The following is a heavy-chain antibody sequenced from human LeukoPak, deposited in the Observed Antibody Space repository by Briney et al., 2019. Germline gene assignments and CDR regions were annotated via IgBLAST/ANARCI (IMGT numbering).Heavy chain of an antibody. J-gene: IGHJ6*04. CDR2: IYYSGST. CDR3: VKDPTKQAKTDV. Sequence: SETLSLTCTVSGGSISSYYWSWIRQPPGKGLEWIGYIYYSGSTNYNPSLKSRVTISVDTSKNQFSLKLSSVTTADTAVYYCVKDPTKQAKTDVWGKGTTVTVSS. D-gene: IGHD6-13*01. V-gene: IGHV4-59*01. CDR1: GGSISSYY.